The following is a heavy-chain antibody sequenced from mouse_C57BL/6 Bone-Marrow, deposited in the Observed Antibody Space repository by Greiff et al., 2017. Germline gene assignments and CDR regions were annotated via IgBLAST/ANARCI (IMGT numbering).Heavy chain of an antibody. CDR1: GYTFTSYW. CDR3: ARSLWLRRGRGY. CDR2: IDPNSGGT. D-gene: IGHD2-2*01. Sequence: QVQLQQPGAELVKPGASVKLSCKASGYTFTSYWMNWVKQRTGRGLEWIGRIDPNSGGTKYNEKFKSKATLTADKPYSTAYMQLRSLTAEDSAVCDCARSLWLRRGRGYWGQGTSLTVSS. V-gene: IGHV1-72*01. J-gene: IGHJ2*02.